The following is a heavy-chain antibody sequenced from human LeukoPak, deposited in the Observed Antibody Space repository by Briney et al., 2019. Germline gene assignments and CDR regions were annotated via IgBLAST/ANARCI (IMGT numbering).Heavy chain of an antibody. Sequence: SETLSLTCTISGGSISSSNYYWGWIRQPQGKGLEWIGSIYYSGSTYYNPSLKSRVTISVDTSQNQFSLKLSSVTAADTAIYYCARASGAHHDAFDIWGQGTMVTVSS. D-gene: IGHD1-1*01. CDR3: ARASGAHHDAFDI. V-gene: IGHV4-39*07. CDR2: IYYSGST. CDR1: GGSISSSNYY. J-gene: IGHJ3*02.